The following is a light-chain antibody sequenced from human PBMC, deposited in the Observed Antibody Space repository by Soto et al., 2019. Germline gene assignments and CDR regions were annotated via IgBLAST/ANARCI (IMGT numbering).Light chain of an antibody. J-gene: IGLJ2*01. V-gene: IGLV9-49*01. CDR3: GADHGSGSSFV. CDR1: SLYSDYK. Sequence: QPVLTQPPSTSASLGASVTLTCTLGSLYSDYKVDWYQQRPGKGPRFVMRVGTGGIVGSKGDGIPDRFSVAGSGLNRYLTIKNIQEEDESDYHCGADHGSGSSFVFGGGTKLTVL. CDR2: VGTGGIVG.